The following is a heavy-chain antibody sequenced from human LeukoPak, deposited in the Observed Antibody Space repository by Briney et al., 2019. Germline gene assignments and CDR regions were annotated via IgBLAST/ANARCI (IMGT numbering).Heavy chain of an antibody. J-gene: IGHJ5*02. Sequence: SETPVPHLHCLWGSISSSSYYWGWIRQPPGKGLEWIGSIYSSGSTYYNPSLKSRVTISVDTSKNQFSLKLSSVTAADTAVYYCARAPSMIVVDNWFDPWGQGTLVTVSS. CDR3: ARAPSMIVVDNWFDP. V-gene: IGHV4-39*07. CDR2: IYSSGST. D-gene: IGHD3-22*01. CDR1: GSISSSSYY.